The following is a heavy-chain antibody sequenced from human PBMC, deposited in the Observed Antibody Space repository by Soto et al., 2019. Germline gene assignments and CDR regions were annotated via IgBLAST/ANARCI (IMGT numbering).Heavy chain of an antibody. CDR1: GFTFDDYA. D-gene: IGHD6-6*01. Sequence: GGSLRLSCAASGFTFDDYAMHWVRQAPGKGLEWVSGISWNSGSIGYADSVKGRFTISRDNAKNSLYLQMNSLRAEDTALYYCAKDRRMGSSFTGGYYGMDVWGQGTTVTVSS. CDR3: AKDRRMGSSFTGGYYGMDV. V-gene: IGHV3-9*01. CDR2: ISWNSGSI. J-gene: IGHJ6*02.